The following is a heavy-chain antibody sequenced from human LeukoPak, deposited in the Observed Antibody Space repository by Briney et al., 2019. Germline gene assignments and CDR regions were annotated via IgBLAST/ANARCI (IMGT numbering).Heavy chain of an antibody. D-gene: IGHD1-26*01. CDR3: ARYIVSYPHDAFDI. J-gene: IGHJ3*02. V-gene: IGHV4-59*01. CDR1: GGSISSYY. CDR2: IYYSGST. Sequence: SETLSLTCTVSGGSISSYYWSWIRQPPGKGLEWIGYIYYSGSTSYNPSLKSRVTISVDTSKKQFSLKLSSVTAADTAFYYCARYIVSYPHDAFDIWGQETMVTVSS.